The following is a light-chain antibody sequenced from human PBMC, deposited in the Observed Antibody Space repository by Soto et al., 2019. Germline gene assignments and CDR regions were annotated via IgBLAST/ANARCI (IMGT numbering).Light chain of an antibody. Sequence: QSALTQPASVSGSPGQSITISCTGSSSDIGNYNYVSWYQPHPGKAAKLMLFEVSHRHSGVSNRFSGSKSGNTASLTNSVLQAEDEADYYRSTYTNGNTAVVFGGGTKLTVL. CDR1: SSDIGNYNY. CDR2: EVS. CDR3: STYTNGNTAVV. J-gene: IGLJ2*01. V-gene: IGLV2-14*01.